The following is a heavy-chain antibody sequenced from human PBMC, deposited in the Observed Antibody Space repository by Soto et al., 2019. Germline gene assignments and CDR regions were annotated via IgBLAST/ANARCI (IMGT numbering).Heavy chain of an antibody. CDR1: GFIFSSHG. V-gene: IGHV3-30*18. J-gene: IGHJ4*02. CDR3: AKDTNSALDY. Sequence: GGSLRLSCAASGFIFSSHGMHWVRQAPGKGLEWVAVISYDGRNKYYADSVKGRFTISRDNSKNTLYLQMNSLRAEDTAVYYCAKDTNSALDYWGQGTLVTVSS. D-gene: IGHD2-8*01. CDR2: ISYDGRNK.